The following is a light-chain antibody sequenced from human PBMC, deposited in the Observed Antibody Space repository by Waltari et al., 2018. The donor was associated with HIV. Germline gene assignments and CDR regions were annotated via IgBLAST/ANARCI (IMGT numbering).Light chain of an antibody. J-gene: IGKJ2*01. CDR3: QQYDNLPYT. Sequence: IQMTQSPSSLSASVGDRVTITCQASQDISNYLNWYQHKPGKAPKLLIYDASNLETGVPSRFSGSGSGTDFTFTISSLQPEDIATYYCQQYDNLPYTFGQGTKLEIK. V-gene: IGKV1-33*01. CDR1: QDISNY. CDR2: DAS.